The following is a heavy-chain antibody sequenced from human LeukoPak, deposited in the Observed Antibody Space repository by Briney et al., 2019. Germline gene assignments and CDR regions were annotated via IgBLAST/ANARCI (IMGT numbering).Heavy chain of an antibody. J-gene: IGHJ6*02. D-gene: IGHD2-2*01. CDR3: ARDPRPGYCSSTSCYYYYGMDV. CDR2: IWHDGSNK. Sequence: GGSLRLSCAASGFTFSSYWMNWVRQAPGKGLEWVAVIWHDGSNKYYADSVKGRFTISRDNSKNTLYLQMNSLRAEDTAVYYCARDPRPGYCSSTSCYYYYGMDVWGQGTTVTVSS. V-gene: IGHV3-33*08. CDR1: GFTFSSYW.